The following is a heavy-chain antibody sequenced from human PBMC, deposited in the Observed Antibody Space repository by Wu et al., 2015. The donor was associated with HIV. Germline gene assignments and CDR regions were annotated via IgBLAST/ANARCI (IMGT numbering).Heavy chain of an antibody. Sequence: QVQLVQSGAEVKKPGASVKVSCKASGYTFTSYGITWVRQAPGQGPEWMGWISAYNGKTNYAQKLQNRVTMTADTSTSTVYMELRSLKSDDTAVYYCVRDQQWPPEYYHYYGMDVWGQGTTITVSS. CDR3: VRDQQWPPEYYHYYGMDV. CDR1: GYTFTSYG. V-gene: IGHV1-18*01. J-gene: IGHJ6*02. CDR2: ISAYNGKT. D-gene: IGHD6-19*01.